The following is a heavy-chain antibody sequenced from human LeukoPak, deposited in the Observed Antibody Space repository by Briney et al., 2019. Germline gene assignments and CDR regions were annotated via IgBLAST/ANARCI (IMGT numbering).Heavy chain of an antibody. CDR3: ARGSATGLAY. D-gene: IGHD1-1*01. J-gene: IGHJ4*02. CDR2: ITHSGST. CDR1: GGSFSGYY. Sequence: SETLCLTCAVSGGSFSGYYWTWIRQPPGKGLEWIGEITHSGSTKYNPSLKSRVTISVDTSKNQFSLKLSSVTAADTAVYYCARGSATGLAYWGQGTLVTVSS. V-gene: IGHV4-34*01.